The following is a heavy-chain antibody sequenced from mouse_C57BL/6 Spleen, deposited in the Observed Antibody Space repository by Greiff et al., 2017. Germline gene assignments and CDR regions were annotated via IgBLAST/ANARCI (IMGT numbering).Heavy chain of an antibody. CDR3: ARDPYYSDYAMDY. CDR1: GFSLTSYG. J-gene: IGHJ4*01. D-gene: IGHD1-1*01. V-gene: IGHV2-2*01. CDR2: IWSGGST. Sequence: VQLQQSGPGLVQPSQSLSITCTVSGFSLTSYGVHWVRQSPGKGLEWLGVIWSGGSTDYNAAFISRLSISKDNSKSQVFFKMNSLQADDTAIYYCARDPYYSDYAMDYWGQGTSVTVSS.